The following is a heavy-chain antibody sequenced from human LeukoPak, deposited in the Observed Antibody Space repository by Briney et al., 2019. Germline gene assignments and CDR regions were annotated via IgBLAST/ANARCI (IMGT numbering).Heavy chain of an antibody. CDR2: IYYSGST. D-gene: IGHD2-15*01. CDR1: GGSISSYY. Sequence: PSETLSLTCTVSGGSISSYYWSWIRQPPGKGLEWIGYIYYSGSTNYNPSLKSRVTISVDTSKNQFSLKLSSVTAADTAVYYCARAPRYCSGGSCYQYFDYWGQGTLVTVSS. CDR3: ARAPRYCSGGSCYQYFDY. J-gene: IGHJ4*02. V-gene: IGHV4-59*01.